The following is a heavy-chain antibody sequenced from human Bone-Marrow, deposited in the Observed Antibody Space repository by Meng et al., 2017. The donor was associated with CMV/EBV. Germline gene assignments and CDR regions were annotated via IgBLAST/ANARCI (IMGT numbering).Heavy chain of an antibody. J-gene: IGHJ4*02. D-gene: IGHD3-3*01. CDR1: GFSLSTTGVG. V-gene: IGHV2-5*02. CDR3: AHRITYYRGAFDF. Sequence: HITWKESGPTLMRPTQTLTLTCTVSGFSLSTTGVGVAWIRKPPGKALEWLALNYWDDDKRYSPSLKNRLTITKDTSKNQVILTMTNMDPVDTGTYYCAHRITYYRGAFDFWGQGTLVTASS. CDR2: NYWDDDK.